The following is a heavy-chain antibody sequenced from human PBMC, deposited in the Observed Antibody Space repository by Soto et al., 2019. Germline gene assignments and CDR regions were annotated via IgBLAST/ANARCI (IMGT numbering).Heavy chain of an antibody. J-gene: IGHJ4*01. D-gene: IGHD3-3*01. CDR2: IFPGDSDT. CDR3: VRHNFWAFSLFDF. V-gene: IGHV5-51*01. Sequence: GESLKISCKAIGYTFTSYWIGWVRQTPGKGLEWMGIIFPGDSDTRYSPSFEGQVTVSADESISTAYLQWSTLKASDTAMYYCVRHNFWAFSLFDFWGQGTLVTVSS. CDR1: GYTFTSYW.